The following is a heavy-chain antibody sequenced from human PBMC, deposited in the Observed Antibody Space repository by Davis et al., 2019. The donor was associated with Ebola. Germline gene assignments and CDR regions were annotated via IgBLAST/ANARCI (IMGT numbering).Heavy chain of an antibody. CDR3: AKGGSGWPSDYSYGLGV. Sequence: GGSLRLSCAASGFNVSFSYMNWVRQAPGKGLEWVSAITSSGGSTYYGDSVKGRFTISRDNSKNTLYLQMNSLRVDDTAVYYCAKGGSGWPSDYSYGLGVWGKGTTVTVSS. CDR1: GFNVSFSY. J-gene: IGHJ6*04. V-gene: IGHV3-23*01. D-gene: IGHD6-19*01. CDR2: ITSSGGST.